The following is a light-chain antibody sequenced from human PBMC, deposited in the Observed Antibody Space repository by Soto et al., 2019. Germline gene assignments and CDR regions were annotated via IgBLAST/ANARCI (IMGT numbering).Light chain of an antibody. V-gene: IGKV1-5*03. CDR2: KAS. J-gene: IGKJ1*01. CDR1: QSISCW. Sequence: DMQMTQSPSTLSASVGDRVTITCRASQSISCWLAWYQQKPGKAPKLLIYKASTLESGVPSRFSGSGSGTEFTLTISSLQPDDFATYYCQQYDSYSWTFGQGTKVDIK. CDR3: QQYDSYSWT.